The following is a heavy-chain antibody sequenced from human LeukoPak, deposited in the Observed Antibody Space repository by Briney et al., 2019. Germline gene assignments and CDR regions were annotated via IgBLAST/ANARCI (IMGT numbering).Heavy chain of an antibody. D-gene: IGHD2-2*01. CDR1: GFTFSSYG. J-gene: IGHJ6*04. CDR3: AKSPAYCSSTSCYYYYYYGMDV. V-gene: IGHV3-30*18. Sequence: PGRSLRLSCAASGFTFSSYGMHWVRQAPGKGLEWVAVISYDGSNKYYADSVKGRFTISRDNSKNTLYLQMNSLRAGDTAVYYCAKSPAYCSSTSCYYYYYYGMDVWGKGTTVTVSS. CDR2: ISYDGSNK.